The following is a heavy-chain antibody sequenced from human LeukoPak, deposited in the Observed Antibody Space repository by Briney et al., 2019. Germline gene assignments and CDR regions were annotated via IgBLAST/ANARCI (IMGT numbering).Heavy chain of an antibody. V-gene: IGHV1-46*01. J-gene: IGHJ6*03. Sequence: ASVKVSCKASGYTFTSYYMHWVRQAPGQGLEWMGIINPSGGSTSYAQKFQGRVTMTRDTSTSTVYMELSSLRSEDTAVYYCARVGGYSYGYYYYYMDVWGKGTTVTISS. CDR1: GYTFTSYY. CDR2: INPSGGST. D-gene: IGHD5-18*01. CDR3: ARVGGYSYGYYYYYMDV.